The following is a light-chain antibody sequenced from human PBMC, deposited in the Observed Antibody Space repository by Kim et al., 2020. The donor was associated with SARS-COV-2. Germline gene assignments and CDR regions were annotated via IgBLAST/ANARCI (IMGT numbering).Light chain of an antibody. Sequence: LSASVGDRVTITCQASQSINRWLAWYQQKPGKAPKVLIYDAFTLEKGVPSRFSGSGSGTEFTLTISSLQPDDSATYYCQQYNTFYTFGQGTKLEIQ. V-gene: IGKV1-5*01. CDR3: QQYNTFYT. CDR1: QSINRW. J-gene: IGKJ2*01. CDR2: DAF.